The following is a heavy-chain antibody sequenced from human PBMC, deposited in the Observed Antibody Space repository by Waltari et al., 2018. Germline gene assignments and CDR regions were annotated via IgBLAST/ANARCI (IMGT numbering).Heavy chain of an antibody. V-gene: IGHV4-34*01. CDR3: ARRRTTVRAFDI. CDR2: INHSGST. CDR1: GGFLSGDY. Sequence: QVQLQQCAAGLLMHSATLSVTCAVYGGFLSGDYWRCFRQPPGKGLEWIGEINHSGSTNYNPSLKSRVTISVDTSKNQFSLKLSSVTAADTAVYYCARRRTTVRAFDIWGQGTMVTVSS. J-gene: IGHJ3*02. D-gene: IGHD4-4*01.